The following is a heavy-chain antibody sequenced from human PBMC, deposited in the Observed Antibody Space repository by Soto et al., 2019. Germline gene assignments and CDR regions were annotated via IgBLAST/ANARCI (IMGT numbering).Heavy chain of an antibody. D-gene: IGHD3-10*01. J-gene: IGHJ2*01. CDR3: AKAPRGGHYGDWYFEL. Sequence: EVQLLESGGGLVQPGGSLRLSSAGCGFAFGTYGMSWVRMAPGRGLEWVSAIKSGGETTYYPDSVKGRFTISRDNSKNTLYMQMNSLRAEDTAIYYCAKAPRGGHYGDWYFELWGRGTLVTVSS. V-gene: IGHV3-23*01. CDR2: IKSGGETT. CDR1: GFAFGTYG.